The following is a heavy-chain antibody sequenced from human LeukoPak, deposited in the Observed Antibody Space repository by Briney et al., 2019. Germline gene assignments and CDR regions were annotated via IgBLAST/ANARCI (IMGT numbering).Heavy chain of an antibody. CDR1: GYSISRAYY. V-gene: IGHV4-38-2*02. Sequence: SETLSLTCSVSGYSISRAYYWGWIRQPPGKGLEWIGSIYHSGSTYYNPSLKSRVTISVDTSKNQFSLKLSSVTAADTAVYYCARDGTPNYDSSDSHLPQSNWFDPGGKGTLVTVSS. D-gene: IGHD3-22*01. CDR2: IYHSGST. CDR3: ARDGTPNYDSSDSHLPQSNWFDP. J-gene: IGHJ5*02.